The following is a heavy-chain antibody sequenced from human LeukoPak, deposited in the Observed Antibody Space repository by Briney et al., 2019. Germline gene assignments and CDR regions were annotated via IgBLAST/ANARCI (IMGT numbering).Heavy chain of an antibody. J-gene: IGHJ4*02. CDR2: ISGSGGST. V-gene: IGHV3-23*01. CDR1: GFTFSSYA. CDR3: AKGYYDYVWGSYYFDY. Sequence: GGSLRLSCAASGFTFSSYAMRWVRQAPGKGLEWVSAISGSGGSTYYADSVKGRFTISRDNSRDTLYLQMNSLRAEDTAVYYCAKGYYDYVWGSYYFDYWGQGTLVTVSS. D-gene: IGHD3-16*01.